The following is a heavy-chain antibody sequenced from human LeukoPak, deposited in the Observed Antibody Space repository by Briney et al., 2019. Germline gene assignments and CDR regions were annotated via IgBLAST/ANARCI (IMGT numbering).Heavy chain of an antibody. CDR1: GGSMSSRSYY. J-gene: IGHJ4*02. CDR2: IYTSGST. D-gene: IGHD4-17*01. CDR3: ARDSGHYGIGL. Sequence: PSETLSLTCTVSGGSMSSRSYYWSWIRQPAGKGLEWIGRIYTSGSTNYNPSLKGRVTMSVDTSKNQFSLKLSSETAADTAVYYCARDSGHYGIGLWGQGTLVTVSS. V-gene: IGHV4-61*02.